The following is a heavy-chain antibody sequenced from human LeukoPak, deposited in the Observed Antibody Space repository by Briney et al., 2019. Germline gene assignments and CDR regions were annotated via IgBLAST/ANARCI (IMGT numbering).Heavy chain of an antibody. CDR2: IWYDGSNK. Sequence: GGSLRLSCAASGFTFSSYGMHWVRQAPGKGLEWVAVIWYDGSNKYYADSVKGRFTISRDNSKNTLYLQMNSLRAEDTAVYYCARGDYGDYTFDYWGQGTLATVSS. D-gene: IGHD4-17*01. V-gene: IGHV3-33*01. CDR1: GFTFSSYG. CDR3: ARGDYGDYTFDY. J-gene: IGHJ4*02.